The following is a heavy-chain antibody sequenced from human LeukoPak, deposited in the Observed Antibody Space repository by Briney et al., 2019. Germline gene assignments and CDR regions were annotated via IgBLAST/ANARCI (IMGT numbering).Heavy chain of an antibody. CDR2: VYHTGST. Sequence: SETLSLTCTVSGAPISSYYWSWIRQPPGRGLEWIGNVYHTGSTNYNPSLKSRVTISVDTSKNQFSLKLSSVTAADTAVYYCARDLGGYSYGSGAFVIWGQGTMVTVSS. D-gene: IGHD5-18*01. CDR1: GAPISSYY. J-gene: IGHJ3*02. V-gene: IGHV4-59*01. CDR3: ARDLGGYSYGSGAFVI.